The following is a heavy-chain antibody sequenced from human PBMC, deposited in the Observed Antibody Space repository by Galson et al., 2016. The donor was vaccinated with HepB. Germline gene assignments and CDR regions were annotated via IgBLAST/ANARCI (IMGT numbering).Heavy chain of an antibody. J-gene: IGHJ4*02. Sequence: SLRLSCAASGFTFSSYGMHWVRQAPGKGLEWVAVIWSDGSNEYYTESVKSRFTISRDNSKNTVFLQMKSLRADDTALYHCVQDYNTGWSYFHHWGQGTLVTVSS. V-gene: IGHV3-33*06. CDR1: GFTFSSYG. D-gene: IGHD6-19*01. CDR3: VQDYNTGWSYFHH. CDR2: IWSDGSNE.